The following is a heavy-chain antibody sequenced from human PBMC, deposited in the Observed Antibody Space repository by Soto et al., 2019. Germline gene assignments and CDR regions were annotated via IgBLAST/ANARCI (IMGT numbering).Heavy chain of an antibody. J-gene: IGHJ4*02. D-gene: IGHD3-3*01. CDR3: ARMTETSAYDFWSGPPFDY. Sequence: SETLSLTCTVSGGSIRSSSYYWGWIRQPPGKGLEWIGSIYYSGSTYYNPSLKSRVTISVDTSKNQFSLKLSSVTAADTAVYYCARMTETSAYDFWSGPPFDYWGQGTLVTV. V-gene: IGHV4-39*01. CDR2: IYYSGST. CDR1: GGSIRSSSYY.